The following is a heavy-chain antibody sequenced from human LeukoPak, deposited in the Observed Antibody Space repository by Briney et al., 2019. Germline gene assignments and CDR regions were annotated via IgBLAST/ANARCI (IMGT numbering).Heavy chain of an antibody. CDR2: IRYDGSNK. J-gene: IGHJ4*02. CDR3: ATPYCGGDCYFHYFDY. D-gene: IGHD2-21*01. Sequence: GGSLRLSCAASGFTFSSYGMHWVRQAPGKGLEWVALIRYDGSNKYYADSVKGRFTISRVNSKNTLYLQMNSLRAEDTAVYYCATPYCGGDCYFHYFDYWGQGTLVTVSS. CDR1: GFTFSSYG. V-gene: IGHV3-30*02.